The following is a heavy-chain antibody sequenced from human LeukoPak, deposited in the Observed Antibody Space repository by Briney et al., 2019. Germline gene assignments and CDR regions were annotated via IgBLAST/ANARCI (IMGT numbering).Heavy chain of an antibody. V-gene: IGHV3-30*04. Sequence: GGSLRLSCAASGSTFRNHAIHWVRQAPGKGLEWVTVISHDGTNDYYRDSVKGRFTISRDNSKNTVLLQMNSLSPDDTALYYCVGNPTYYYMDVWGKGTTVTVSS. CDR1: GSTFRNHA. J-gene: IGHJ6*03. CDR3: VGNPTYYYMDV. CDR2: ISHDGTND. D-gene: IGHD7-27*01.